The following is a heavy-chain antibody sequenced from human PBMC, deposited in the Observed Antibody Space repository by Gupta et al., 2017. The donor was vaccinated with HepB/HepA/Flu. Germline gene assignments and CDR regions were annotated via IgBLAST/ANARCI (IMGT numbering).Heavy chain of an antibody. Sequence: QLQLQESGPGLVRPSETLSLTCTVSGGSISRSHYYWGWIRQPPGKGLEWIGNIYYSGSAYYNPSLKSRVTISVDTSKNQFSLKLSSVTAADTAVYYCARQDRSAYGDCFDSWGQGTLVTVSS. J-gene: IGHJ5*01. D-gene: IGHD3-22*01. CDR3: ARQDRSAYGDCFDS. CDR1: GGSISRSHYY. V-gene: IGHV4-39*01. CDR2: IYYSGSA.